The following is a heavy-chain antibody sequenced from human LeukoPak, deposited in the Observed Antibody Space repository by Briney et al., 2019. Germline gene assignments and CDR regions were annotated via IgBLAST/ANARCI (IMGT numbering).Heavy chain of an antibody. CDR2: ISGSSSNI. J-gene: IGHJ3*02. CDR3: ARVSIRDAFDI. V-gene: IGHV3-21*01. Sequence: VGSLRLSCAASRFTFSTYTMNWVRQAPGQGLEWVSSISGSSSNIYYADSVRGRFTISRDNARNSLYLQMNSLRAEDTAVYYCARVSIRDAFDIWGQGTLVTVSS. CDR1: RFTFSTYT. D-gene: IGHD3-9*01.